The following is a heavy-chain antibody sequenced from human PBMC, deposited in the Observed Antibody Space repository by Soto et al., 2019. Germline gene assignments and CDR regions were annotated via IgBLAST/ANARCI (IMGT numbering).Heavy chain of an antibody. D-gene: IGHD2-8*01. Sequence: SVTLSLTCNVSGGPMRSYYWTWMRQSPGKGLEWLGDVFYSGNTNLNPSLRDRLSISVDTSKNKFYLMLNSVPAADPAVDYCARDFICCGMDGRRQGTTVSVCS. CDR2: VFYSGNT. V-gene: IGHV4-59*01. J-gene: IGHJ6*02. CDR1: GGPMRSYY. CDR3: ARDFICCGMDG.